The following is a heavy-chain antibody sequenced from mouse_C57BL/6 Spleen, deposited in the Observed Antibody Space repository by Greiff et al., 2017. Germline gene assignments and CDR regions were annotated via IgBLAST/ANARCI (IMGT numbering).Heavy chain of an antibody. CDR2: ISNGGGST. J-gene: IGHJ2*01. CDR3: ARQYYGNLYYFDY. D-gene: IGHD2-1*01. Sequence: QLVESGGGLVQPGGSLKLSCAASGFTFSDYYMYWVRQTPEKRLEWVAYISNGGGSTYYPDTVKGRFTISRDNAKNTLYLQMSRLKSEDTAMYYCARQYYGNLYYFDYWGQGTTLTVSS. CDR1: GFTFSDYY. V-gene: IGHV5-12*01.